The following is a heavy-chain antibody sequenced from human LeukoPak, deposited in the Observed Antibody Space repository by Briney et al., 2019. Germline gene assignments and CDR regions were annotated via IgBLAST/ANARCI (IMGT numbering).Heavy chain of an antibody. J-gene: IGHJ4*02. CDR2: ISYDGNNK. Sequence: PGGSLRLSCAASGFTFSNYGMHWVRQAPGKGLEWVSVISYDGNNKYYADSVKGRVTISRDNSKNTLYLQMNSLRAEDTAVYYCAKEMSIVVVVAALDYWGQGTLVTVSS. D-gene: IGHD2-15*01. CDR1: GFTFSNYG. CDR3: AKEMSIVVVVAALDY. V-gene: IGHV3-30*18.